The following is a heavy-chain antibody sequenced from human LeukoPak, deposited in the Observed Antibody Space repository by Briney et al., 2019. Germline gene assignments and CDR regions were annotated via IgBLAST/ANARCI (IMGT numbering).Heavy chain of an antibody. Sequence: GGSLRLSCVASGFTFSTYWMNWIRQAPGKGLERVGTISPDGSDKYYVDSVKGRFTISRDNAKTSLYLQINSLRADDTALYFCARGIVVVVGASDHFDYWGQGTLITVSS. CDR1: GFTFSTYW. J-gene: IGHJ4*02. V-gene: IGHV3-7*01. CDR2: ISPDGSDK. CDR3: ARGIVVVVGASDHFDY. D-gene: IGHD2-15*01.